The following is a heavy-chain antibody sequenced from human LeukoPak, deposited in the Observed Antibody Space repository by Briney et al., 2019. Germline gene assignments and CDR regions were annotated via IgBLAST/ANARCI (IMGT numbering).Heavy chain of an antibody. Sequence: ASVKVSCKASGYTFTSYAMHWVRQAPGQRLEWMGWINAGNDNTKYSQKLQGRVTITRDTSASTAYMELNSLRSEDTAVYYCARDLGYCTGGTCYPNWFDPWGQGTLVTVSS. CDR1: GYTFTSYA. CDR2: INAGNDNT. D-gene: IGHD2-15*01. V-gene: IGHV1-3*01. J-gene: IGHJ5*02. CDR3: ARDLGYCTGGTCYPNWFDP.